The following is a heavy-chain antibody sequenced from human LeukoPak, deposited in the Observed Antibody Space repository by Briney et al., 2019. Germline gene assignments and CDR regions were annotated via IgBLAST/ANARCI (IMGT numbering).Heavy chain of an antibody. CDR3: ARRPNSYYGMDV. J-gene: IGHJ6*02. CDR2: VYYSGST. V-gene: IGHV4-59*08. CDR1: GGSISSYY. Sequence: SETLSLTCTVSGGSISSYYWSWIRQPPGKGLEWIGYVYYSGSTNYNPSLKSRVIISVDTSKNQFSLKRSSVTAADTAVYYCARRPNSYYGMDVWGHGTTVTVSS.